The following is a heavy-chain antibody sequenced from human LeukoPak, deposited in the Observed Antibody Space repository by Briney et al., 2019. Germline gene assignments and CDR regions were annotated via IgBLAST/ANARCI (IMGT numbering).Heavy chain of an antibody. Sequence: SETLSLTCTVSGYSLSSGYYWGWIRQPPGKGLEWIGSIYHSGSTYYNPSLKSRVTISVDTSKNQFSLKLSSVTAADTAVYYCAKGTLSLPPDYWGQGTLVTVSS. V-gene: IGHV4-38-2*02. D-gene: IGHD2/OR15-2a*01. CDR2: IYHSGST. J-gene: IGHJ4*02. CDR3: AKGTLSLPPDY. CDR1: GYSLSSGYY.